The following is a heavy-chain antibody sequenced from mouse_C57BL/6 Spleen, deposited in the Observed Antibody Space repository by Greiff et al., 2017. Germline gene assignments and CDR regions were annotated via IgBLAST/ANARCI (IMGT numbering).Heavy chain of an antibody. V-gene: IGHV5-17*01. Sequence: EVKLVESGGGLVKPGGSLKLSCAASGFTFSDYGMHWVRQAPGKGLEWVAYISSGSSTIYYADTVKGRFTISRDNAKNTLFLQMTSLRSEDTAMYYCARNYGNYGWYFDVWGTGTTVTVSS. CDR2: ISSGSSTI. D-gene: IGHD2-1*01. J-gene: IGHJ1*03. CDR1: GFTFSDYG. CDR3: ARNYGNYGWYFDV.